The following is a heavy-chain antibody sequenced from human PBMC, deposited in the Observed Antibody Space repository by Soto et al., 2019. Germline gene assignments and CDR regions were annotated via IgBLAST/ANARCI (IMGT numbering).Heavy chain of an antibody. CDR3: ARDQWQLVLPFDY. CDR1: GYTFTSYG. J-gene: IGHJ4*02. CDR2: INPSGGST. V-gene: IGHV1-46*01. D-gene: IGHD2-15*01. Sequence: ASVKVSCKASGYTFTSYGISWVRQAPGQGLEWMGIINPSGGSTSYAQKFQGRVTMTRDTSTSTVYMELSSLRSEDTAVYYCARDQWQLVLPFDYWGQGTLVTVSS.